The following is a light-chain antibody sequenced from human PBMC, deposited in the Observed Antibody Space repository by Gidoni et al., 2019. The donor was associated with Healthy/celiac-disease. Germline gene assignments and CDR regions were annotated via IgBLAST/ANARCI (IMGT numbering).Light chain of an antibody. CDR2: GAS. V-gene: IGKV3-20*01. J-gene: IGKJ2*01. CDR1: QSVSSSY. CDR3: QQYGSSPPYT. Sequence: EIELTQSPGTLSLSPGERATLSCRASQSVSSSYLAWYQQKPGQAPRLLIYGASSRATGIPDRFSGSGSGTDFTLTISRLEPEDFAVYYCQQYGSSPPYTFXXXTKLEIK.